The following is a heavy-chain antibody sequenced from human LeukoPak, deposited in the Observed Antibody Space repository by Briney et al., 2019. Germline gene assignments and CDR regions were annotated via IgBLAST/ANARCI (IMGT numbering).Heavy chain of an antibody. J-gene: IGHJ4*02. D-gene: IGHD3-10*01. CDR1: GFTFSSYA. CDR3: ARDPGHYGSGSYYKVIWYYFDY. CDR2: ISGSGGST. V-gene: IGHV3-23*01. Sequence: PGASLRLSCAASGFTFSSYAMSWVSQALGKGLEWVSAISGSGGSTYYADSVKGRFTISRDNSKNTLYLQMNSLRAEDTAVYYCARDPGHYGSGSYYKVIWYYFDYWGQGTLVTVSS.